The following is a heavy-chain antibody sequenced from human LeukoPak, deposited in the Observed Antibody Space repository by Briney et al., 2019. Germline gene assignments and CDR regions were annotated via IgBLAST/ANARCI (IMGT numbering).Heavy chain of an antibody. CDR3: ARVPDSGSFNFDY. J-gene: IGHJ4*02. Sequence: GGSLRLSCAASGFTVSSNYMSWVRQAPGKGLEWVSVIYSGGSTYYADSVKGRFTISRDNSKNTLYLQIDSLRAEDTAVYYCARVPDSGSFNFDYWGQGTLVTVSS. V-gene: IGHV3-66*01. CDR2: IYSGGST. D-gene: IGHD1-26*01. CDR1: GFTVSSNY.